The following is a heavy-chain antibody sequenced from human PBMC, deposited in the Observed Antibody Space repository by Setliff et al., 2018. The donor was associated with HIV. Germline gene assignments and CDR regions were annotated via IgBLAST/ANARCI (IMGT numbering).Heavy chain of an antibody. V-gene: IGHV4-4*02. CDR2: IYDNGNT. CDR3: ARVLAGWTVTSYNYYYMDV. D-gene: IGHD4-17*01. J-gene: IGHJ6*03. Sequence: SETLSLTCGVSGASIRDSKWWSWVRQAPGEGPEWIGHIYDNGNTNYNPSLKSRLSISLDTSTNQLSLRLSSVTAADTAVYYCARVLAGWTVTSYNYYYMDVWGKGTTVTVSS. CDR1: GASIRDSKW.